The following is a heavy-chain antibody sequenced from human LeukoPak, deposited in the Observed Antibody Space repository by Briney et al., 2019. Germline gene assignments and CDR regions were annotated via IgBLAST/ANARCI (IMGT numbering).Heavy chain of an antibody. Sequence: GGSLRLSRAASGFTFSSYAMSWVRQAPGKGLEWVSSISASYTYYADSVKGRFTISRDNFKNTVDLQMNSLRGEDTAVYYCAKRGLRGTYYFDYWGQGTLVTVSS. D-gene: IGHD4-17*01. CDR2: ISASYT. J-gene: IGHJ4*02. CDR3: AKRGLRGTYYFDY. V-gene: IGHV3-23*01. CDR1: GFTFSSYA.